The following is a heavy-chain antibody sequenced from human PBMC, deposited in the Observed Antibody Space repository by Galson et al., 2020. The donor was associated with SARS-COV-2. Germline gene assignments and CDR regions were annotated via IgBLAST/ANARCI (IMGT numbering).Heavy chain of an antibody. CDR3: AREEGYCTTDIYYRGAY. Sequence: SQTLSLTCAISGDSVSRNNVAWNWIRQSPSRGLEWLGRTYYMSKWYYDYAISVKSRITISPDTSKNQFSLQLKSVTPEDTALYYCAREEGYCTTDIYYRGAYWGQGTLVTVSS. V-gene: IGHV6-1*01. CDR1: GDSVSRNNVA. D-gene: IGHD2-8*01. J-gene: IGHJ4*02. CDR2: TYYMSKWYY.